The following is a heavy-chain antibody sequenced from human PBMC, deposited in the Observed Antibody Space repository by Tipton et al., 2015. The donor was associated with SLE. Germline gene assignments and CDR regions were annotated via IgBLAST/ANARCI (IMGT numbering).Heavy chain of an antibody. CDR1: GFTFSGSA. D-gene: IGHD2-15*01. CDR2: IRSKANSYAT. CDR3: TRKADIVVVVAGLTDAFDI. J-gene: IGHJ3*02. Sequence: GSLRLSCAASGFTFSGSAMHWVRQASGKGLEWVGRIRSKANSYATAYAASVKGRFTISRDDSKNTAYLQMNSLKTEDTAVYYCTRKADIVVVVAGLTDAFDIWGQGTMVTVSS. V-gene: IGHV3-73*01.